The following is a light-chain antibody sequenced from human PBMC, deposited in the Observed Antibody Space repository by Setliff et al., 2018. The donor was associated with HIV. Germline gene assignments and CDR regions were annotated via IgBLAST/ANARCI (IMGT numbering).Light chain of an antibody. V-gene: IGLV2-14*01. J-gene: IGLJ1*01. CDR3: SSYRGTLEEV. Sequence: QSVLTQPASVSGSPGQSITISCTGTTSDVGAYDYVSWYQQHPGKAPKLLIYEVNNRPSGISDRFSGSKSGNTASLTISGLQAEDEADYYCSSYRGTLEEVFGTGTKV. CDR2: EVN. CDR1: TSDVGAYDY.